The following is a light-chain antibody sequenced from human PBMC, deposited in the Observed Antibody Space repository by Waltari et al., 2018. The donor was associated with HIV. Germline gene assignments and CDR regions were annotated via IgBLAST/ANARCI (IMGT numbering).Light chain of an antibody. V-gene: IGKV4-1*01. CDR2: WAS. CDR3: QQYFSTPPT. J-gene: IGKJ1*01. CDR1: QSILYNSNNSSY. Sequence: DIVMTKSPDSLAVALGVRANVTRRSTQSILYNSNNSSYLGWYQQKPGQPPKLLIYWASTRSSGTPDRFTGSGSGTDFALTIRSLQAEDAAVYYCQQYFSTPPTFGQGTKVEI.